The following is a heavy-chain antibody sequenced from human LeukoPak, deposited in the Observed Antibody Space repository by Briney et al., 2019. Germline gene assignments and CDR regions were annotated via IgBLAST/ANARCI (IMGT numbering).Heavy chain of an antibody. CDR2: IRSRSDII. V-gene: IGHV3-48*02. CDR3: ARAGGSGGSYYYYYMDV. Sequence: GGSLRLSCAASGFTFRSYGMNWVRQAPGKGLEWVSYIRSRSDIIYYADPVEGRFTISRDDAKNSLYLQMNSLRDEDTAVYYCARAGGSGGSYYYYYMDVWGKGTTVTVSS. J-gene: IGHJ6*03. CDR1: GFTFRSYG. D-gene: IGHD2-15*01.